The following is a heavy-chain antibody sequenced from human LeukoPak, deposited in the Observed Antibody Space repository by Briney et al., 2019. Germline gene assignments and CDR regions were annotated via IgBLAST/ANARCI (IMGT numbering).Heavy chain of an antibody. V-gene: IGHV1-2*06. CDR2: INPNSGDT. CDR3: ARSAGHCNNGVCFTDYYMDV. CDR1: GYTFSGSY. J-gene: IGHJ6*03. Sequence: GASVKVSCKASGYTFSGSYIHWVRQAPGQGLEWMGRINPNSGDTNYPQKFQGRVTMTRDTSITTAYMELSSLTSDDTAVYFCARSAGHCNNGVCFTDYYMDVWGKGTTVTVSS. D-gene: IGHD2-8*01.